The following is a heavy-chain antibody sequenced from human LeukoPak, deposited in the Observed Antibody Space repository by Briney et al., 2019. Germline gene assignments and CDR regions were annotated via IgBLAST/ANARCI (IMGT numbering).Heavy chain of an antibody. CDR2: IHYSGST. CDR3: AGAILSGYPDS. CDR1: GGSISSSSYY. D-gene: IGHD3-3*01. V-gene: IGHV4-39*07. J-gene: IGHJ4*02. Sequence: SETLSLTCTVSGGSISSSSYYWGWIRQPPGKGLEWIGSIHYSGSTNHNPSLKSRVTISIDTSKNQISLRLTSVTAADTAVYYCAGAILSGYPDSWGQGTLVIVFS.